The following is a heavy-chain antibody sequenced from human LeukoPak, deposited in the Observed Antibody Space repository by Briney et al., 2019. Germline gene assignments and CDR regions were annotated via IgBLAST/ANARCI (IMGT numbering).Heavy chain of an antibody. V-gene: IGHV1-46*01. CDR2: INPSGGST. CDR1: GYTLTSYY. Sequence: ASVKVSCKASGYTLTSYYMHWVRQAPGQGLEWMGIINPSGGSTSYAQKFQGRVTMTRDTSTSTVYMELSSLRSEDTAVYYCAREYTMVRGVIKGSDAFDIWGQGTMVTVSS. J-gene: IGHJ3*02. CDR3: AREYTMVRGVIKGSDAFDI. D-gene: IGHD3-10*01.